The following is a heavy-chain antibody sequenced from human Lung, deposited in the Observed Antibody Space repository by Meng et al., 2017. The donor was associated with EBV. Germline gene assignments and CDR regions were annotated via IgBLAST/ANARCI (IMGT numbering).Heavy chain of an antibody. J-gene: IGHJ4*02. CDR1: GYTFSNYA. CDR3: ARFSSGYFFGY. Sequence: QVQLVQSGAEGKKPGASVKVSCKASGYTFSNYAMNWVRQAPGQRLEWMGWINAGNGDTKYSQKFQGRVTITRDTSASTGYMELSSLRSEDTAVYYCARFSSGYFFGYWGQGTLVTVSS. V-gene: IGHV1-3*01. CDR2: INAGNGDT. D-gene: IGHD3-22*01.